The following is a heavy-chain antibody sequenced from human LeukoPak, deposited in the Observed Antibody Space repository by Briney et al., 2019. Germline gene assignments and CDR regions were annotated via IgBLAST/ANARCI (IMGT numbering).Heavy chain of an antibody. CDR2: MYSGGAT. CDR3: ARDLRGKDYDSSGYYDY. Sequence: GGSLRLSCAVSGFTVSGDYMSWVRQAPGKGLEWVSVMYSGGATYYADSVKGRFTISRDNAKNSLYLQMNSLRAEDTAVYYCARDLRGKDYDSSGYYDYWGQGTLVTVSS. CDR1: GFTVSGDY. D-gene: IGHD3-22*01. V-gene: IGHV3-53*01. J-gene: IGHJ4*02.